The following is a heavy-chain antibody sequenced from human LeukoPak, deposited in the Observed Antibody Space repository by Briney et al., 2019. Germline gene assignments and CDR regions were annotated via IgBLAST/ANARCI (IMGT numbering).Heavy chain of an antibody. CDR1: GFTFSDYY. Sequence: GGSLRLSCAASGFTFSDYYMTWIRQAPGKGLEWVSYISSIGITIYYADSVKGRFTISRDNAKNSLYLQMNSLRAEDTAVYYCARAFIGAVVTFGLDYWGQGTLVTVSS. J-gene: IGHJ4*02. CDR2: ISSIGITI. D-gene: IGHD2-21*02. V-gene: IGHV3-11*01. CDR3: ARAFIGAVVTFGLDY.